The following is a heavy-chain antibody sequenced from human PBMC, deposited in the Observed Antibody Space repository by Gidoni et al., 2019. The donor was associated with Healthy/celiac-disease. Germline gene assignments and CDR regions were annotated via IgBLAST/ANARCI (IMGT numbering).Heavy chain of an antibody. V-gene: IGHV3-49*03. CDR1: GFTFGDYA. J-gene: IGHJ3*02. CDR3: TRTRYCSGGNCYSFRLKAFDI. CDR2: IRSKAYGGTT. D-gene: IGHD2-15*01. Sequence: EVQLVESGGGLVQPGRSLRLSCTASGFTFGDYAMSWFRQAPGKGLEWVGFIRSKAYGGTTEYAASVKGRFTISRDDSKSIAYLQMNSLKTEDTAVYYCTRTRYCSGGNCYSFRLKAFDIWGQGTMVTVSS.